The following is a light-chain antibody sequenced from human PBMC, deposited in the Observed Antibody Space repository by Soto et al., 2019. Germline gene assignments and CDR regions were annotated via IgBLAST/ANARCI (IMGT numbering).Light chain of an antibody. CDR3: QESYSSPRFT. V-gene: IGKV1-39*01. J-gene: IGKJ3*01. Sequence: DIQMTQSPSSLSASVGDRVTITCRASQSISNYLNWYQQKPGEPPKLLIYAASNLQSGVPSRFSGSGSGTDFSLTISSLQPEDIANYYCQESYSSPRFTFGPGTKVDIK. CDR1: QSISNY. CDR2: AAS.